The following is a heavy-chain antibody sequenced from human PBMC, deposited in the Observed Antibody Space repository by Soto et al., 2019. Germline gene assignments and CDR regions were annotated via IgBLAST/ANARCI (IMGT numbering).Heavy chain of an antibody. V-gene: IGHV4-34*01. CDR3: ARWDVVVVDAPTKDDAFDI. Sequence: SETLSLTCAVYGGSFSGYYWSWIRQPPGKGLEWIGEINHSGSTNYNPSLKSRVTISVDTSKNQFSLKLSSVTAADTAVYYCARWDVVVVDAPTKDDAFDIWGQGKMVTVSS. J-gene: IGHJ3*02. CDR2: INHSGST. CDR1: GGSFSGYY. D-gene: IGHD2-15*01.